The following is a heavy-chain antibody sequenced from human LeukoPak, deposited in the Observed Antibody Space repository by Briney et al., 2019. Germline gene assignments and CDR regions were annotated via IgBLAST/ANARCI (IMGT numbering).Heavy chain of an antibody. J-gene: IGHJ6*02. V-gene: IGHV4-61*01. CDR1: GGSIRSSFHY. CDR3: ARDWGIAAAGIYYYYGTDV. D-gene: IGHD6-13*01. CDR2: IYYSGST. Sequence: SETLSLTCTVSGGSIRSSFHYWGWIRQPPGKGLEWIGYIYYSGSTNYNPSLKSRVTISVDTSKNQFSLKLSSVTAADTAVYYCARDWGIAAAGIYYYYGTDVWGQGTTVTVSS.